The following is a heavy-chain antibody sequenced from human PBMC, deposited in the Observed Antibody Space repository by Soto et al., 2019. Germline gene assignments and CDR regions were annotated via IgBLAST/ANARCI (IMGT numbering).Heavy chain of an antibody. CDR2: INHSGST. J-gene: IGHJ6*02. V-gene: IGHV4-34*01. Sequence: QVQLQQWGAGLLKPSETLSLTCAVYGGSFSGYYWSWIRQPPGKGLEWIGEINHSGSTNYNPSLKSRVTISVDTSKNQFSLKLSSVTAADTAVYYCTTDPSGGGSGAYGMDVWGQGTTVTVSS. CDR1: GGSFSGYY. CDR3: TTDPSGGGSGAYGMDV. D-gene: IGHD2-15*01.